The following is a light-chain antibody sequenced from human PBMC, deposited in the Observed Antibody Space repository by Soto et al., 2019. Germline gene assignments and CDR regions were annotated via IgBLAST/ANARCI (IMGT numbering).Light chain of an antibody. CDR1: QSVRSY. J-gene: IGKJ4*01. V-gene: IGKV3-20*01. CDR3: QQYGSSPPLS. CDR2: DAS. Sequence: EIVLTQSPATLSLSPGERATLSCRASQSVRSYLAWYQHKHGQAPRLLIYDASNRATGIPDRFSGSGSGTDFTLTISRLEPEDFAVYYCQQYGSSPPLSFGGGTKVDIK.